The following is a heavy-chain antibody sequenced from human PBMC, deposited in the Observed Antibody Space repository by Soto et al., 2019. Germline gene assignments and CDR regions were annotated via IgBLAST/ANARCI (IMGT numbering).Heavy chain of an antibody. J-gene: IGHJ5*02. CDR1: GFTFSSYA. Sequence: GGSLRLSCVVSGFTFSSYAMSWVRQAPGKGLEWVSAISSSGGSTFYSDSVKGRFTISRDNSKNTLYLQMHSLRAEDTAVYYCATRWFGPWGQGNLVTVSS. CDR3: ATRWFGP. V-gene: IGHV3-23*01. CDR2: ISSSGGST.